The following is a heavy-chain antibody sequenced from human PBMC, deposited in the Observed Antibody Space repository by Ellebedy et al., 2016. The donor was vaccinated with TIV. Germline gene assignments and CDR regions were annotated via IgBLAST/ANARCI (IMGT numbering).Heavy chain of an antibody. CDR2: INQDGSEQ. J-gene: IGHJ3*02. V-gene: IGHV3-7*01. D-gene: IGHD4-17*01. CDR3: ATDGSYGDYRSPTHAFVM. Sequence: GGSPRLSCAASGFTFSSYWMTWVRQAPGKGLEWVANINQDGSEQYYVDSVQGRFTISRDNARNSLNLQMNSVRAEDAAVYYCATDGSYGDYRSPTHAFVMWGQGTMVIVSS. CDR1: GFTFSSYW.